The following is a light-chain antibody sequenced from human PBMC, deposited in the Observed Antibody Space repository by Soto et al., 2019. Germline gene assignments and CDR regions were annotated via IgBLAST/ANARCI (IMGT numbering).Light chain of an antibody. V-gene: IGLV1-40*01. J-gene: IGLJ1*01. CDR2: GNS. CDR1: SSNIGAGYD. Sequence: LTQPPSVSGAPGQRVTISCTGSSSNIGAGYDVHWYQQLPGTAPKVLIYGNSNRPSGVPDRLSGSKSDTSASLAITGLQAEDEADYYCQSYDSSLSGYVFGTGTKVTVL. CDR3: QSYDSSLSGYV.